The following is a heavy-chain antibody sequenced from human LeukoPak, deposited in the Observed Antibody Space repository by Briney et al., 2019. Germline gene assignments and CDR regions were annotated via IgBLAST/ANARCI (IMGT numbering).Heavy chain of an antibody. CDR1: GGSISSGGYY. CDR3: ARDSGRDGYSFDY. CDR2: IYYSGST. J-gene: IGHJ4*02. Sequence: SETLSLTCTVSGGSISSGGYYWSWIRQHPGKGLEWIGYIYYSGSTYYNPSLKSRVAISADTSKNQFSLKLSPVTAADTAVYYCARDSGRDGYSFDYWGQGTLVTVSS. D-gene: IGHD5-24*01. V-gene: IGHV4-31*03.